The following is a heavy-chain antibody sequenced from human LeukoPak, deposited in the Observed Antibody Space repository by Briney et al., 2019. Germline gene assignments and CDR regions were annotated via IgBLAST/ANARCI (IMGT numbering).Heavy chain of an antibody. CDR3: ARASGSYDPNFDY. CDR1: GFTFSSYW. V-gene: IGHV3-7*01. CDR2: IKQDGSEK. D-gene: IGHD1-26*01. Sequence: PGGSLRLSCAASGFTFSSYWMSWVRQAPGKGLEWVANIKQDGSEKYYVDSVKGQFTISRDNAKNSLYLQMNSLRAEDTAVYYCARASGSYDPNFDYWGQGTLVTVSS. J-gene: IGHJ4*02.